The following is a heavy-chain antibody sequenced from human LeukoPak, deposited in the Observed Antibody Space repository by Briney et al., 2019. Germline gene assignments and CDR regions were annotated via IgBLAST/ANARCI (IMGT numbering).Heavy chain of an antibody. D-gene: IGHD3-10*01. V-gene: IGHV6-1*01. CDR2: SYYRSKWYN. CDR3: ARTRLHHNYGSGTNFDY. CDR1: GDSVSSNSAA. Sequence: SQTLSLTCAISGDSVSSNSAAWNWIRQSPSRGLEWLGRSYYRSKWYNDYAVSVKSRITINPDTSKNQFSLQLNSVTPEDTAIYYCARTRLHHNYGSGTNFDYWGQGTLVTVSS. J-gene: IGHJ4*02.